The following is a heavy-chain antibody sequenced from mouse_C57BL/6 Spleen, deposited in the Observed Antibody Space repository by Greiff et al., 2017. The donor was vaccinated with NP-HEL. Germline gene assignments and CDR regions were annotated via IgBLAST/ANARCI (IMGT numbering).Heavy chain of an antibody. D-gene: IGHD2-1*01. CDR3: ARYGNYGGYFDY. Sequence: QVQLQQPGAELVRPGSSVKLSCKASGYTFTSYWMDWVKQRPGQGLEWIGNIYPSDSETHYNQKFKDKATLTVDKSSSPAYMQLSSLTSEDSAVYYCARYGNYGGYFDYWGQGTTLTVSS. CDR1: GYTFTSYW. V-gene: IGHV1-61*01. J-gene: IGHJ2*01. CDR2: IYPSDSET.